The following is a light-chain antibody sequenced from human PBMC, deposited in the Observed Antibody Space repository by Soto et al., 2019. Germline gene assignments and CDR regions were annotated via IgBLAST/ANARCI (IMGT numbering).Light chain of an antibody. CDR2: DAS. J-gene: IGKJ2*01. CDR3: QQHNPYSPYT. Sequence: DIQMTQSPSTLSASVGDRVTITCRASQSITNCLAWYQQKPGKAPKLLIFDASSLRSGVPSRFSGSGSGTEFTLTISSLLPEDFATYYCQQHNPYSPYTFGQGTKLDIK. CDR1: QSITNC. V-gene: IGKV1-5*03.